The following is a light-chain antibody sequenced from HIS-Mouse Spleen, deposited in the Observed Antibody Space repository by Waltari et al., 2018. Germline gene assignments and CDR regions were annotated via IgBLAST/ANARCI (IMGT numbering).Light chain of an antibody. CDR1: KLGDKY. V-gene: IGLV3-1*01. Sequence: SYELTQPPSVSVSPGQTASITCSGDKLGDKYACWYQQKPGQSPGLVIYKDSKRPSGIPGRFSGSNSGNTATLTISGTQAMDEADYYCQAWDSSYSVFGGGTKLTVL. J-gene: IGLJ2*01. CDR3: QAWDSSYSV. CDR2: KDS.